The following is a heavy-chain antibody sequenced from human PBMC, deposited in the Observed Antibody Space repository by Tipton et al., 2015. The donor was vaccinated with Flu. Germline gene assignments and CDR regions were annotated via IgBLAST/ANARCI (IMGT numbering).Heavy chain of an antibody. D-gene: IGHD3-9*01. V-gene: IGHV4-39*07. CDR1: GGSISSSSYY. J-gene: IGHJ4*02. CDR3: ARVMRTGYYKYFDY. Sequence: TLSLTCTVSGGSISSSSYYRGWIRQPPGKGLEWIGSIYYSGSTYYNPSLKSRVTISVDTSKNQFSLKLSSVTAADTAVYYCARVMRTGYYKYFDYWGQGTLVTVSS. CDR2: IYYSGST.